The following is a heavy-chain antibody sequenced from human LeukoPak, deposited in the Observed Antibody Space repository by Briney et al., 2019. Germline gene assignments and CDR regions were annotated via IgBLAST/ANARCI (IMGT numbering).Heavy chain of an antibody. D-gene: IGHD3-10*01. CDR1: GYTFTSYE. J-gene: IGHJ4*02. V-gene: IGHV1-8*01. Sequence: ASVKVSCKASGYTFTSYEINWVRLAAGQGLEWMGWMTPNNGNTVYAQKFQGRVTMTRDTSTSTAYMELSSLRSEDTAVYYCAKGDERGVWFEELQENWGQGTLVTVSS. CDR3: AKGDERGVWFEELQEN. CDR2: MTPNNGNT.